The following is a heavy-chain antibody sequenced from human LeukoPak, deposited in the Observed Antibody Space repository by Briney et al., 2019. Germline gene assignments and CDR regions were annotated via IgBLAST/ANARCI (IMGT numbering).Heavy chain of an antibody. CDR1: GFTFDDYA. CDR3: AKDRSSSPKYYGMDV. V-gene: IGHV3-9*01. CDR2: ISWNSGSI. D-gene: IGHD6-13*01. Sequence: GGSLRLSCAASGFTFDDYAMHWVRQAPGKGLEWVSGISWNSGSIGYADSVKGRFTISRDNAKNSLYLQMNSLRAEDTALYYCAKDRSSSPKYYGMDVWGQGTTVTVSS. J-gene: IGHJ6*02.